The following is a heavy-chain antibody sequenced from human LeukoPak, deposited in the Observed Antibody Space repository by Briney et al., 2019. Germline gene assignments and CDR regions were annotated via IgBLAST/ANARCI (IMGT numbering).Heavy chain of an antibody. J-gene: IGHJ4*02. Sequence: SETLSLTCAVYGGSFSGYYWSWIRQPPGKGLEWIGEINHSGSTNYNPSLKSRVTISVDTSKNQFSLKLSSVTAADTAVYYCASRPSGWYDFDYWGQGTLVTVSS. CDR1: GGSFSGYY. D-gene: IGHD6-19*01. CDR3: ASRPSGWYDFDY. CDR2: INHSGST. V-gene: IGHV4-34*01.